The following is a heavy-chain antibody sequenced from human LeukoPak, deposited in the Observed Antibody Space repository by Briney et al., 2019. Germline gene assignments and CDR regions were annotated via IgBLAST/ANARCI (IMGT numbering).Heavy chain of an antibody. Sequence: SETLSLTCTVSGGSISSYYWSWIRQPPGKGLEWIGYIFYSGSTNYNPSLKSRVTISVDTSKNQFSLKLYSVTAADTAVYYCAREGYCSGGTCSSWFDPWGQGTLVTVSS. J-gene: IGHJ5*02. D-gene: IGHD2-15*01. CDR1: GGSISSYY. CDR3: AREGYCSGGTCSSWFDP. CDR2: IFYSGST. V-gene: IGHV4-59*01.